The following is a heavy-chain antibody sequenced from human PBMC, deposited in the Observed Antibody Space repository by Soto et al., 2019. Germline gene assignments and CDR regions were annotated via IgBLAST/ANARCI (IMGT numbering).Heavy chain of an antibody. CDR2: IIPIFGTA. CDR3: ARDLGNYYDSSGGHGMDV. V-gene: IGHV1-69*12. J-gene: IGHJ6*02. Sequence: QVQLVQSGAEVKKPGSSVKVSCKASGGTFSSYAISWVRQAPGQGLEWMGGIIPIFGTANYAQKFQGRVTITADESTSTAYMELRSLRSEDTAVYYCARDLGNYYDSSGGHGMDVWGQGTTVTVSS. D-gene: IGHD3-22*01. CDR1: GGTFSSYA.